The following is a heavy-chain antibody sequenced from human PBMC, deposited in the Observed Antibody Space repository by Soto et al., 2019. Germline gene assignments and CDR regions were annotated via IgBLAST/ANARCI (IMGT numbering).Heavy chain of an antibody. CDR3: ARDTGSSHDYYYYYGMDV. D-gene: IGHD6-6*01. V-gene: IGHV3-74*01. CDR2: INSDGSST. J-gene: IGHJ6*02. CDR1: GFTFSSYW. Sequence: GGSLRLSCAASGFTFSSYWMHWVRQAPGKGLVWVSRINSDGSSTSYADSVKGRFTISRDNAKNTLYLQMNSLRAEDTAVYYCARDTGSSHDYYYYYGMDVWGQGTTVTVSS.